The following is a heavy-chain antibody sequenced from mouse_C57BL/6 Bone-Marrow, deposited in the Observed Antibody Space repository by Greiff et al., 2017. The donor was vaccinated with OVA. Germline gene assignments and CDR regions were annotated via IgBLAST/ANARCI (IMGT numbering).Heavy chain of an antibody. J-gene: IGHJ2*01. CDR1: GYSFPGYY. V-gene: IGHV1-42*01. D-gene: IGHD1-1*01. Sequence: VQLQQSGPELVKPGASVKISCKASGYSFPGYYMNWVKHSPEKSLEWIGEINPSTGGTTYNQKFKAKATLTVDKSTSKVYLQLKSLTSEDSAVYYCARWDYYYYFDYWGQGTTLTVSS. CDR2: INPSTGGT. CDR3: ARWDYYYYFDY.